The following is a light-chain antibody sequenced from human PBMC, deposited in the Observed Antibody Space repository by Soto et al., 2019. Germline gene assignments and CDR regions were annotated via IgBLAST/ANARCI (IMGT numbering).Light chain of an antibody. V-gene: IGLV2-14*01. CDR1: RSDIGGYIY. Sequence: QSALTQPASVSAFPVQSITISCTGTRSDIGGYIYVSWYQHHPGKAPRLMIDEVSSRPSGVSNRFSGSKAGNTASLTISGLQAEDEAQYYCSSYSSANTVIFGGGTKLTVL. J-gene: IGLJ2*01. CDR2: EVS. CDR3: SSYSSANTVI.